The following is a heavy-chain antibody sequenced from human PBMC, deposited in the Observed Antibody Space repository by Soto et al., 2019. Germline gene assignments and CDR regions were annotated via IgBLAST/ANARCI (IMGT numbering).Heavy chain of an antibody. CDR1: GFTFSSYG. V-gene: IGHV3-64D*06. CDR3: AASKYYYDSSGYSDYYYYGMDV. Sequence: GGSLRLSCAASGFTFSSYGMHWVCQAPGKGLEYVSAISSNGGSTYYADSVKGRFTTSRDNSKNTLYLQMSSLRAEDTAVYYCAASKYYYDSSGYSDYYYYGMDVWGQGTTVTVSS. J-gene: IGHJ6*02. CDR2: ISSNGGST. D-gene: IGHD3-22*01.